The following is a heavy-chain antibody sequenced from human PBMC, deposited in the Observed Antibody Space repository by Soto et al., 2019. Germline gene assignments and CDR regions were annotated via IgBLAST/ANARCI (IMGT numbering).Heavy chain of an antibody. CDR1: GGSISSSSYY. D-gene: IGHD5-12*01. Sequence: SETLSLTCTVSGGSISSSSYYWGWIRQPPGKGLEWIGSIYYSGSTYYNPSLKSRVTISVDTSKNQFSLKLSSVTAADTAVYYCARHFYSGYDRWPLFDYWGQGTLVTVSS. CDR3: ARHFYSGYDRWPLFDY. CDR2: IYYSGST. J-gene: IGHJ4*02. V-gene: IGHV4-39*01.